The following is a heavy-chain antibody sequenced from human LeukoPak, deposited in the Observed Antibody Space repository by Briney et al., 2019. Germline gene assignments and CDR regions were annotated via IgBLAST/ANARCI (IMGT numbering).Heavy chain of an antibody. CDR3: ARDYDSSGYLCY. CDR2: INHSGST. D-gene: IGHD3-22*01. Sequence: SETLSLTCAVYGGSFSGYYWSWIRQPPGKGLEWIGEINHSGSTNYNPSLKSRATISVDTSKNQFSLKLSSVTAADTAVYYCARDYDSSGYLCYWGQGTLVTVSS. V-gene: IGHV4-34*01. J-gene: IGHJ4*02. CDR1: GGSFSGYY.